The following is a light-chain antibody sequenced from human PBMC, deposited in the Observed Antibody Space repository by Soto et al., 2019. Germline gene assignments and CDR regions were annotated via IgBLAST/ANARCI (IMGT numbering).Light chain of an antibody. V-gene: IGKV3D-15*01. J-gene: IGKJ4*01. CDR3: QQYNNWPPVA. Sequence: EIVMTQSPATLSVSPGERATLSCRASQSVTKLAWYQQKPGQAPRLLIYGVSTRATGTAARFSGSGSGTDFTLTISSLQSEDFAVYYCQQYNNWPPVAFGGGTKVEIK. CDR1: QSVTK. CDR2: GVS.